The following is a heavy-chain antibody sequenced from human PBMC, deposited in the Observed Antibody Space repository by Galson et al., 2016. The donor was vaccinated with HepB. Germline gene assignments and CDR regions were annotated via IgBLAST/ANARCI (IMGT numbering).Heavy chain of an antibody. D-gene: IGHD5/OR15-5a*01. CDR2: IYYTGKT. CDR1: GGSISYSNYY. J-gene: IGHJ4*02. CDR3: ARPMFSDYYTLFHY. V-gene: IGHV4-39*01. Sequence: SETLSLTCTVSGGSISYSNYYWGWVRQPPGTGLEWIGGIYYTGKTYYNPSLKSRVTISVDTSKNQFSLKLSSATATVTAIYYCARPMFSDYYTLFHYGGQGILVTVSS.